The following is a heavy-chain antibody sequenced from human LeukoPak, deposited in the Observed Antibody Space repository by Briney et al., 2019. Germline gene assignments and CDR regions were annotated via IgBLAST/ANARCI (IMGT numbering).Heavy chain of an antibody. J-gene: IGHJ5*02. CDR3: AKVRGP. Sequence: GGSLRLSCAASGFTFSSNLMSWVRQAPGKGLEWVSGISGSGATTYYAESVKGRFTISRDNSKNTLYLQMSSLRAEDTAVYYCAKVRGPWGQGTPVTVSS. V-gene: IGHV3-23*01. D-gene: IGHD3-10*01. CDR2: ISGSGATT. CDR1: GFTFSSNL.